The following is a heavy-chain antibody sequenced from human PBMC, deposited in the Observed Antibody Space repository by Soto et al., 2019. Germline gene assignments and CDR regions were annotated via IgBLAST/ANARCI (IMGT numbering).Heavy chain of an antibody. Sequence: QVQLVQSGPEVKKPGASVKVSCKTSGYTFTSYGIAWVRQAPGQGLEWMGWISTSKGNTNYAQKFQGRVTMTTDTSTRTAYMELRSLRSDDTAVYYCAPRSPAFDFWGQGTLVTVSS. V-gene: IGHV1-18*01. CDR1: GYTFTSYG. J-gene: IGHJ4*02. CDR2: ISTSKGNT. CDR3: APRSPAFDF.